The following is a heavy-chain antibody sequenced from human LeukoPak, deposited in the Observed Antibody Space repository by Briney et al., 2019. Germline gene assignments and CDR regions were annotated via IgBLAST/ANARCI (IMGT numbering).Heavy chain of an antibody. Sequence: PGGSLRLSCAASGFSFSRYWMHWVRQAPGKGLVWVSRIDSDGSGTIHADSVKGLFTISRDNAKNTLYLQMNSLRAEDTAVYYCARLVGYSGSHTNDYWGQGTLVTVSS. D-gene: IGHD1-26*01. V-gene: IGHV3-74*01. CDR1: GFSFSRYW. J-gene: IGHJ4*02. CDR3: ARLVGYSGSHTNDY. CDR2: IDSDGSGT.